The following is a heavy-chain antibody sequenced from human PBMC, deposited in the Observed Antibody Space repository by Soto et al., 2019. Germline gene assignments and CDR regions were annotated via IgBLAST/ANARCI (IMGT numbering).Heavy chain of an antibody. CDR2: ISVSGGST. CDR1: GFTFSSYA. V-gene: IGHV3-23*01. D-gene: IGHD6-19*01. Sequence: EVQLLESGGGLVQPGGSLRLSCAASGFTFSSYAMSWVRQAPGKGLEWVSAISVSGGSTYYADSVKGRFTISSDNSKNTLYLQINSLRAEDTDVYYCAKASFEQWLLSDYWGQGTLVTVSS. CDR3: AKASFEQWLLSDY. J-gene: IGHJ4*02.